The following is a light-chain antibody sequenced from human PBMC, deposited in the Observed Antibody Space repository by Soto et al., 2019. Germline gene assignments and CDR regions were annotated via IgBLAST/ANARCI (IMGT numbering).Light chain of an antibody. J-gene: IGLJ2*01. CDR3: ATWDDDLYTPI. Sequence: QSVLTQPPSASGSLGQSVTISCTGTSSDVGAYNYVSWYQQHPGKAPKLMIYEVTRRPSGVPDRFSGSKSGTSASLAITGLRSDDEADYYCATWDDDLYTPIIGGGTKLTVL. CDR2: EVT. V-gene: IGLV2-8*01. CDR1: SSDVGAYNY.